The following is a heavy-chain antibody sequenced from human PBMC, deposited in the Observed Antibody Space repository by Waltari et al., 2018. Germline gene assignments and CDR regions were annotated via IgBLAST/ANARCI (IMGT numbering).Heavy chain of an antibody. CDR3: AKVRSGDYPYFDY. D-gene: IGHD4-17*01. V-gene: IGHV3-23*04. J-gene: IGHJ4*02. Sequence: EVQLVESGGGLVQPGGSLRLSCAPSGFTFRNYAMSWVRQVPGKGLEWVSIVSARCGDTYYADSVKGRFTISRVNSENTLYLQMNSLRAEDTAVYYCAKVRSGDYPYFDYWGQGTLVTVSS. CDR2: VSARCGDT. CDR1: GFTFRNYA.